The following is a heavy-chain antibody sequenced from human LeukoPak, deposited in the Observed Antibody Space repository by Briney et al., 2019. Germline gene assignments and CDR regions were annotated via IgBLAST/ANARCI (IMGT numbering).Heavy chain of an antibody. CDR2: IYYSGST. V-gene: IGHV4-31*03. CDR1: GVSISSGGYY. J-gene: IGHJ4*02. Sequence: SETLSLTCTVSGVSISSGGYYWSWIRQHPGKGLEWIGYIYYSGSTYYNPSLKSRVTISVDTSKNQFSLKLSSVTAADTAVYYCARDSPAAGTFSLDYWGQGTLVTVSS. CDR3: ARDSPAAGTFSLDY. D-gene: IGHD6-13*01.